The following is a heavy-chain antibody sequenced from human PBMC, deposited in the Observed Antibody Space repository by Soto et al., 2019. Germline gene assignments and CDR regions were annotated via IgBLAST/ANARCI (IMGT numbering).Heavy chain of an antibody. V-gene: IGHV3-23*01. CDR1: GFPFSSYA. D-gene: IGHD6-19*01. Sequence: GGSMRLSCAASGFPFSSYAMSWVRQAPGKGLEWVSAISGSGGSTYYADSVKGRFTISRDNANNLVNLEMNSLRAEDTAVYYCVREGEPYSSGCRRCGAYDYWGQGALVTVSS. J-gene: IGHJ4*02. CDR3: VREGEPYSSGCRRCGAYDY. CDR2: ISGSGGST.